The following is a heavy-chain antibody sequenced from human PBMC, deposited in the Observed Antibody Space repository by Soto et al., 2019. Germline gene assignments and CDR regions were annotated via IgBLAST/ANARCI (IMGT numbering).Heavy chain of an antibody. D-gene: IGHD4-17*01. CDR3: ARDITYGDSYFDY. V-gene: IGHV3-30*03. J-gene: IGHJ4*02. CDR1: GFTFSSYG. Sequence: GGSLRLSCAASGFTFSSYGMHWVRQAPGKGLEWVAVISYDGRNKYYADSVKGRFTISRDNSKNRLYLQMNSLRAEDTAVYYCARDITYGDSYFDYWRQGTLVTVSS. CDR2: ISYDGRNK.